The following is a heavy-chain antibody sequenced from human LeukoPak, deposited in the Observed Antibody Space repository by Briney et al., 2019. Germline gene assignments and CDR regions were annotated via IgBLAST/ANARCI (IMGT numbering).Heavy chain of an antibody. Sequence: KRGESLKISCQGSGFDFSSSWIGWVRHMPGKGLECMGIIFPGDSETRYSPSFEGHVTFSVDKSTKTAYLQWSSLKASDTAVYYCAKRLIYDSKTLGMQWGPADAFDIWGQGTTVTVSS. J-gene: IGHJ3*02. CDR3: AKRLIYDSKTLGMQWGPADAFDI. CDR1: GFDFSSSW. D-gene: IGHD6-19*01. V-gene: IGHV5-51*01. CDR2: IFPGDSET.